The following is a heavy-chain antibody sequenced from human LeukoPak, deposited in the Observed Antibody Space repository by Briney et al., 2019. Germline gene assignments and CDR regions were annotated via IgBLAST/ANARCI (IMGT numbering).Heavy chain of an antibody. Sequence: GESLKISCKGSGYSFTSYWISWVRQMPGKGLEWMGRIDPSDSYTNYSPSFQGHVTISADKSISTAYLQWSSLKASDTAMYYCARQDTMVRGSYVLDYWGQGTLVTVSS. CDR2: IDPSDSYT. V-gene: IGHV5-10-1*01. CDR1: GYSFTSYW. J-gene: IGHJ4*02. D-gene: IGHD3-10*01. CDR3: ARQDTMVRGSYVLDY.